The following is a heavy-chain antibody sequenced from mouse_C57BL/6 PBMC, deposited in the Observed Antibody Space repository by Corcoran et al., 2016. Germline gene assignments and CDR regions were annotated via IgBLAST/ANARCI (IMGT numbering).Heavy chain of an antibody. CDR2: IDPANGNT. CDR3: ARWGSGTFDY. J-gene: IGHJ2*01. D-gene: IGHD4-1*01. Sequence: VQLQQSGPELVKPGASVKISCKASGYTFTDYYINWVKQRPEQGLEWIGRIDPANGNTKYAPKFQGKATITADTSSNTAYLQLSSLTSEDTAIYYCARWGSGTFDYWGQGTTLTVSS. V-gene: IGHV14-3*01. CDR1: GYTFTDYY.